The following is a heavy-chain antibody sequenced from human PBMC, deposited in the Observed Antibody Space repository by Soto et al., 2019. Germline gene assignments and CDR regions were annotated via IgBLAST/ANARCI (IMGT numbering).Heavy chain of an antibody. CDR2: INHSGST. CDR3: ARAGPGIAAAGTKDGMDV. D-gene: IGHD6-13*01. CDR1: GGSFSGYY. J-gene: IGHJ6*02. Sequence: SETLSLTCAVYGGSFSGYYWSWIRQPPGKGLEWIGEINHSGSTNYNPSLKSRVTISVDASKNQSSLKLSSVTAADTAVYYCARAGPGIAAAGTKDGMDVWGQGTTVTVSS. V-gene: IGHV4-34*01.